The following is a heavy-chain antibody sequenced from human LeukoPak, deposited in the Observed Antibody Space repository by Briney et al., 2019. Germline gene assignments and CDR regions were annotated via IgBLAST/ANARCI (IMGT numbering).Heavy chain of an antibody. D-gene: IGHD1-26*01. CDR3: ASDSGCPLYFDY. Sequence: GRSLRPSRVAAAFTFSRYWMHCVRQARGDGLVWVSRIKSDGGSTNYADCVKGRFCISRDNAGNTWYLQMSSPRAESTAVYYCASDSGCPLYFDYWGKGTLVTVSS. CDR1: AFTFSRYW. J-gene: IGHJ4*02. V-gene: IGHV3-74*01. CDR2: IKSDGGST.